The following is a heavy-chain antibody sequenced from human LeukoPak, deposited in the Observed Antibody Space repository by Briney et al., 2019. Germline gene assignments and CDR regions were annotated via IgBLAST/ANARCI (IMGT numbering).Heavy chain of an antibody. V-gene: IGHV3-74*01. D-gene: IGHD7-27*01. Sequence: PGGSLRLSCAASGFTFSSYEMNWVRQAPGKGLVWVARINSDGSDTSHADSAEGRFTISRDNAKDTLYLQMNSLRVEDTAVYYCARNNWGIDYWGQGTLVAVSS. CDR3: ARNNWGIDY. J-gene: IGHJ4*02. CDR1: GFTFSSYE. CDR2: INSDGSDT.